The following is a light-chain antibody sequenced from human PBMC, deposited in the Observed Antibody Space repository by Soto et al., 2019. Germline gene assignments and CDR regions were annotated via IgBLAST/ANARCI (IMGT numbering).Light chain of an antibody. Sequence: QSVLTQPPSASGSPGQSVTISCTGTSSDVGAYKYVSWYQQHPGKAPKLMIYAVSERPSGVPDRFSGSKSGNTASLTVSGLQAEDEADYYCSSYTTSTTLVVFGGGTKLTVL. CDR2: AVS. J-gene: IGLJ3*02. CDR1: SSDVGAYKY. CDR3: SSYTTSTTLVV. V-gene: IGLV2-8*01.